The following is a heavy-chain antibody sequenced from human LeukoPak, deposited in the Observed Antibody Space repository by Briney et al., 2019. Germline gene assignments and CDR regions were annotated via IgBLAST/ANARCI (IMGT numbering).Heavy chain of an antibody. D-gene: IGHD4-17*01. CDR2: IGTSGGST. Sequence: PGGSLRLSCAASGFTFSSYGMTWVRQAPGKGLEWVSGIGTSGGSTYYADSVKGRFTISRDNSKNTLYLQMNSLTAEDMAVYYCAKTTANLDYWGQGTLVTVSS. J-gene: IGHJ4*02. CDR3: AKTTANLDY. V-gene: IGHV3-23*01. CDR1: GFTFSSYG.